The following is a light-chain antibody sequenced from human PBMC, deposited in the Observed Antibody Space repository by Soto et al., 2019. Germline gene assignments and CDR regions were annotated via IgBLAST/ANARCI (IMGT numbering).Light chain of an antibody. V-gene: IGKV1-27*01. Sequence: DIRMTQSPSSLSASVGDSVTITCRASQGINNYLAWYQQKPGKVPVPLIYSASTLKPGIPSRFSGSGTGTDFTLTISSLQPEDFATYYCQKYDSAPRTFGQGT. CDR1: QGINNY. CDR2: SAS. CDR3: QKYDSAPRT. J-gene: IGKJ1*01.